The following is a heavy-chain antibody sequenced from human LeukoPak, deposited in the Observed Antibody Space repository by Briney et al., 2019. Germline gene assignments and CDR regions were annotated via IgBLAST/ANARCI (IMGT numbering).Heavy chain of an antibody. J-gene: IGHJ6*03. D-gene: IGHD6-13*01. V-gene: IGHV4-34*01. CDR1: GGSFSGYY. CDR3: ARTYSSSWYGGLDYYYYMDV. CDR2: INHSGST. Sequence: ETLSLTCAVYGGSFSGYYWGWIRQPPGKGLEWIGEINHSGSTNYNPSLKSRVTISVDTSKNQFSLKLSSVTAADTAVYYCARTYSSSWYGGLDYYYYMDVWGKGTTVTVSS.